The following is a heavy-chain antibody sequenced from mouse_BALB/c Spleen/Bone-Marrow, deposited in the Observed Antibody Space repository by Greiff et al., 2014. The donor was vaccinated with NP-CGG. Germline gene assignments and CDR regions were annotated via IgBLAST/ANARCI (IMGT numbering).Heavy chain of an antibody. CDR3: ARLGRDY. CDR2: TYPYNGGT. J-gene: IGHJ2*01. D-gene: IGHD4-1*01. CDR1: GHTFTDYN. Sequence: EVKLMESGPELVKPGASVKISCKASGHTFTDYNMHWVKQSHGKSLEWIGYTYPYNGGTGYNQKFKSKATLTVDNSSSTAYMELRSLTSEDSAVYYCARLGRDYWGQGTTLTVSS. V-gene: IGHV1S29*02.